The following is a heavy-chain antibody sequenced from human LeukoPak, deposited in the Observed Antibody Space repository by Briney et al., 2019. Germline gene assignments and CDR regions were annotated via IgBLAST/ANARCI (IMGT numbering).Heavy chain of an antibody. V-gene: IGHV3-48*03. Sequence: PGGSLRLSCAASGFTFSSYEMNWVRQAPGKGLEWVSYISSSGSTIYYADSVKGRFTISRDNAKNSLYLQMNSLRAEDTAVHYCAREPYDSSGYHSEYFDYWGQGTLVTVSS. D-gene: IGHD3-22*01. CDR2: ISSSGSTI. CDR1: GFTFSSYE. CDR3: AREPYDSSGYHSEYFDY. J-gene: IGHJ4*02.